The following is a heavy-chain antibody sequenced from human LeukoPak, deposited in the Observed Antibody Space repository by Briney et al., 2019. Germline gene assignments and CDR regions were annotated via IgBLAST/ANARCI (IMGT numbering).Heavy chain of an antibody. CDR1: GSSFTSYW. CDR2: IYPGDSDT. CDR3: ARLAYYYGSGTFYYMDV. D-gene: IGHD3-10*01. J-gene: IGHJ6*03. V-gene: IGHV5-51*01. Sequence: GESLQISCKGSGSSFTSYWIGWVRQLPGKGLEWMGIIYPGDSDTRYSPSFQGQVTISADKSISTAYLQWSSLKASDTAMYYCARLAYYYGSGTFYYMDVWGKGTTVTVSS.